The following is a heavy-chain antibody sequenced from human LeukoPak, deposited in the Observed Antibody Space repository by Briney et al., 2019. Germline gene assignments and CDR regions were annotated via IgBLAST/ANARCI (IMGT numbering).Heavy chain of an antibody. V-gene: IGHV3-30*02. D-gene: IGHD3-10*01. Sequence: PGGSLRLSCAASGFIFSTSGMHWVRQAPGKGLEWVAFIRYDGSNKYYADSVKGRFTISRDNSKNTLYLQMNSLRAEDTAVYYCAKDSHYGSGSYNYYYYYYMDVWGKGTTVTISS. J-gene: IGHJ6*03. CDR2: IRYDGSNK. CDR3: AKDSHYGSGSYNYYYYYYMDV. CDR1: GFIFSTSG.